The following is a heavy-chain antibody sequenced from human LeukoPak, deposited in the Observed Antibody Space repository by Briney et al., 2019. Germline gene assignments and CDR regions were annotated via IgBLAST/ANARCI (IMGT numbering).Heavy chain of an antibody. CDR1: GGSFSGYY. D-gene: IGHD2-2*02. J-gene: IGHJ6*02. CDR2: INHSGST. CDR3: ARGPRGCCSSTSCYKDYYYYGMDV. Sequence: SETLSLTCAVYGGSFSGYYWSWIRQPPGKGLVWIGEINHSGSTNYNPSLKSRVTISVDTSKNQFSLKLSSVTAADTAVYYCARGPRGCCSSTSCYKDYYYYGMDVWGQGTTVTVSS. V-gene: IGHV4-34*01.